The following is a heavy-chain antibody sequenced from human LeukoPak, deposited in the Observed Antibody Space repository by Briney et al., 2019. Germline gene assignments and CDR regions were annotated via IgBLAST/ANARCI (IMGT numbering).Heavy chain of an antibody. D-gene: IGHD6-19*01. J-gene: IGHJ6*03. Sequence: ASVKVSCKASGYTFTSYDINWVRQATGQGLEWMGRMNPNSGNTGYAQKFQGRVTMTRNTSISTAYMELSSLRSEDTAVYYCARLVWGKYSSGWSPGDYYYMDVWGKGTTVTISS. CDR2: MNPNSGNT. V-gene: IGHV1-8*01. CDR3: ARLVWGKYSSGWSPGDYYYMDV. CDR1: GYTFTSYD.